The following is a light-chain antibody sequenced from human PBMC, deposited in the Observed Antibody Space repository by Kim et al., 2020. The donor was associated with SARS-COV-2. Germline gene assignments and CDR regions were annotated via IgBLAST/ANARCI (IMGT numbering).Light chain of an antibody. CDR2: YDR. Sequence: PGQTARISCGGSNVGGHSVHWYQQKPGQAPVLVMYYDRDRPSGIPERFSGSKSANTATLTISRVEAGDEADYYCQVWDTDTDHYVFGTGTKVTVL. J-gene: IGLJ1*01. CDR1: NVGGHS. V-gene: IGLV3-21*01. CDR3: QVWDTDTDHYV.